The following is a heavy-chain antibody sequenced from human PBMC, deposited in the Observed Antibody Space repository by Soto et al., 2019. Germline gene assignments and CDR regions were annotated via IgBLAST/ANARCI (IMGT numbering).Heavy chain of an antibody. Sequence: EVQLVETGGGLIQPGGYLRLSCAASGFSVSSNYMSWVRQAPGKGLERVSIIYSGGSTSYADSVRGRFTISRDNSKNTLYLEMNSLRAEETAVYYCARERDVWVQGTTVTVSS. V-gene: IGHV3-53*02. CDR1: GFSVSSNY. CDR2: IYSGGST. J-gene: IGHJ6*02. CDR3: ARERDV.